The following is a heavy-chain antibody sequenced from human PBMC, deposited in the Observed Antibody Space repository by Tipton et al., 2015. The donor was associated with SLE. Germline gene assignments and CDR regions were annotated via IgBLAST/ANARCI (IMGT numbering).Heavy chain of an antibody. CDR2: ISYDGSNK. CDR3: ARDRYGGGTDV. CDR1: GFTFSSYA. V-gene: IGHV3-30-3*01. D-gene: IGHD1-1*01. Sequence: SLRLSCAASGFTFSSYAMHWVRQAPGKGLEWVAVISYDGSNKYYADSVKGRFTISRDNAKNSLYLQMNSLRAEDTAVYYCARDRYGGGTDVWGQGTTVTVSS. J-gene: IGHJ6*02.